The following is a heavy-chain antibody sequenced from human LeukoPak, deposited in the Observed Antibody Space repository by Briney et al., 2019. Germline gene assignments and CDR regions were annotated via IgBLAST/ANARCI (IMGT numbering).Heavy chain of an antibody. CDR2: IRYDGSNK. V-gene: IGHV3-30*02. CDR3: AKDGTGWPHKFIDY. D-gene: IGHD6-19*01. Sequence: PGGSLRLSCAASGFTFSSYGMHWVRQAPGKGLEWVAFIRYDGSNKYYADSVKGRFTISRDNSKNTLYLQMNSLGAEDTAVYYCAKDGTGWPHKFIDYWGQGTLVTVSS. J-gene: IGHJ4*02. CDR1: GFTFSSYG.